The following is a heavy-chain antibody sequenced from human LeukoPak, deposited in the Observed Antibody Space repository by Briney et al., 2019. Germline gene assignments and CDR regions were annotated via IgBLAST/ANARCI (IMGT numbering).Heavy chain of an antibody. Sequence: GESLTLSCAASGFTFSNYGMHWVRQAPGKGLEWVAVIWNDGSNKYHVDSVKGRFTISRDTSKNTLYLQMNSVLAEDTVVYYCVKEAVRAAGSYFDFWGQGTLVTVSS. CDR3: VKEAVRAAGSYFDF. J-gene: IGHJ4*02. D-gene: IGHD6-13*01. V-gene: IGHV3-33*06. CDR1: GFTFSNYG. CDR2: IWNDGSNK.